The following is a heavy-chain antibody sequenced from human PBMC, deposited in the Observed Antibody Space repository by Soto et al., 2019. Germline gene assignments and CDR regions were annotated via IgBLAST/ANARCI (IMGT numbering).Heavy chain of an antibody. CDR3: AHRRGYYGSGSPDWFDP. CDR1: GFSLSTSGVG. CDR2: IYWDDDK. D-gene: IGHD3-10*01. Sequence: QITLKESGPTLVKPTQTLTLTCTFSGFSLSTSGVGVGWIRQPPGKALEWLALIYWDDDKRYSPSLKSRLTITKDTSKNQVVLTMTNMDPVDTATYYCAHRRGYYGSGSPDWFDPWGQGTLVTVSS. J-gene: IGHJ5*02. V-gene: IGHV2-5*02.